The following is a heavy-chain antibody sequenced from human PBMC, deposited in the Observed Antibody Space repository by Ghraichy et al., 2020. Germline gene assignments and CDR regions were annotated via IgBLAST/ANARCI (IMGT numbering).Heavy chain of an antibody. Sequence: GGSLRLSCAASGFTFSSYVMTWIRQAPGKGLEWVSTISSAGSTYYADSLKGRFTTSRDNSKNTLYLQMNSLRAEDTAAYYCAKSSSAWLLLDYWGQGTLVTVSS. V-gene: IGHV3-23*01. J-gene: IGHJ4*02. D-gene: IGHD6-19*01. CDR1: GFTFSSYV. CDR3: AKSSSAWLLLDY. CDR2: ISSAGST.